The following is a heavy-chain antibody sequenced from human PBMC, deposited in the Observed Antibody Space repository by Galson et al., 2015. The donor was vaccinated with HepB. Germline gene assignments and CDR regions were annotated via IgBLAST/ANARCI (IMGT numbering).Heavy chain of an antibody. CDR2: IIPVFHTS. Sequence: SVRVSCKASGGTFSRYAISWARQAPGQGLEWMGGIIPVFHTSNSGQKFQDRITITADKSTTTFYMELSSLTSEDTAVYYCAKTMDTSMPLGHYGMDVWGQGTTVTVSS. V-gene: IGHV1-69*06. CDR3: AKTMDTSMPLGHYGMDV. J-gene: IGHJ6*02. D-gene: IGHD5-18*01. CDR1: GGTFSRYA.